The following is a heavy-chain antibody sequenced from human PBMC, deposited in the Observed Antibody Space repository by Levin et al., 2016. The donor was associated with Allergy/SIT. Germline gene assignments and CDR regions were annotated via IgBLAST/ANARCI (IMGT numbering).Heavy chain of an antibody. CDR2: IRFNEAT. CDR1: GGSVINDY. J-gene: IGHJ4*02. V-gene: IGHV4-59*02. D-gene: IGHD2-15*01. CDR3: ARVRGGGGGLPDY. Sequence: SETLSLTCTVSGGSVINDYWTWVRQPPGGALDYIGYIRFNEATYYNPSLNSRVTMSVDTSKNQVSLTLTSVTAADTAVYYCARVRGGGGGLPDYWGQGTLVTVSS.